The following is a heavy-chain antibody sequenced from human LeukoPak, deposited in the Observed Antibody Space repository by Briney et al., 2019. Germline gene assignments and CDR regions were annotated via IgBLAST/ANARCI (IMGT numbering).Heavy chain of an antibody. CDR3: ARRSSWTNYEYFQH. CDR2: INHSGST. J-gene: IGHJ1*01. Sequence: PSETLSLTCAAYGGSFSGYYWSWIRQPPREGLEWIGEINHSGSTNYNPSLKSRVTISVDTSKNQFSLKLSSVTAADTAVYYCARRSSWTNYEYFQHWGQGTLVTVSS. CDR1: GGSFSGYY. D-gene: IGHD6-13*01. V-gene: IGHV4-34*01.